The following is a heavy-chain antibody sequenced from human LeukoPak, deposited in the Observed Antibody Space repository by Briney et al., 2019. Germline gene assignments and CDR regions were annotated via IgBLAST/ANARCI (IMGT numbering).Heavy chain of an antibody. Sequence: SETLSLTGTVSGGSISSGDYSWSWIRQPPGKGLEWIGYIYYSGSTYYNPSLKSRVTISVDTSKNQFSLKLSSVTAADTAVYYCARVGLASTGYWGQGTLVTVSS. CDR1: GGSISSGDYS. CDR3: ARVGLASTGY. J-gene: IGHJ4*02. V-gene: IGHV4-30-4*08. D-gene: IGHD3-9*01. CDR2: IYYSGST.